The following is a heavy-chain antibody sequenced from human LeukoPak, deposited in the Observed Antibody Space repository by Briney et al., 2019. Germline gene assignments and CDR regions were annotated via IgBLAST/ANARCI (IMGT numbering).Heavy chain of an antibody. CDR3: ARGVAAARHNDY. Sequence: ASVXXXXXASGYTFTNYEINWVRQGTGQGLEWLGWMNPSSGSTGYAQKFQGRVTMTRDTSISTAYMELSSLRSEDTAVYYCARGVAAARHNDYWGQGTLVTVSS. CDR1: GYTFTNYE. CDR2: MNPSSGST. D-gene: IGHD6-6*01. V-gene: IGHV1-8*01. J-gene: IGHJ4*02.